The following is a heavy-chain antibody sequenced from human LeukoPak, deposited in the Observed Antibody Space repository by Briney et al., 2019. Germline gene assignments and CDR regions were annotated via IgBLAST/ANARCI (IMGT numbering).Heavy chain of an antibody. V-gene: IGHV3-11*04. CDR1: GFTFSDYY. Sequence: PGGSLRLSYAVSGFTFSDYYMSWIRQAPGKGLEWVSYISSSGSTIYYADSVKGRFTISRDNAKNSLYLQMNSLRAEDTAVYYCARDYCSGGSCYGWAGYWGQGTLVTVSS. D-gene: IGHD2-15*01. J-gene: IGHJ4*02. CDR3: ARDYCSGGSCYGWAGY. CDR2: ISSSGSTI.